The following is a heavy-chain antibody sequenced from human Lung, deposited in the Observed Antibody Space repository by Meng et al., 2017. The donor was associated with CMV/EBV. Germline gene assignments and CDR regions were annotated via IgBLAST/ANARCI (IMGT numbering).Heavy chain of an antibody. Sequence: SXXVFXKASGGTFSSYAISWVRQAPGQGLEWMGGIIPIFGTANYAQKFQGRVTITTDESTSTAYMELSSLRSEDTAVYYCARSTNIVVVPAARHYFDYWGQGXLVTVSS. J-gene: IGHJ4*02. CDR3: ARSTNIVVVPAARHYFDY. V-gene: IGHV1-69*05. CDR2: IIPIFGTA. D-gene: IGHD2-2*01. CDR1: GGTFSSYA.